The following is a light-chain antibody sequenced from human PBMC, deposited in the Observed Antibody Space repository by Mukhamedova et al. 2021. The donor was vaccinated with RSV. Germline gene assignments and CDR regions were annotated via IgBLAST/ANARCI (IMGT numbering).Light chain of an antibody. CDR2: GAS. J-gene: IGKJ1*01. V-gene: IGKV3-15*01. CDR3: QQYNNWPLWT. Sequence: NLAWYQQKPGQAPRLLIYGASTRATGIPARFSGSGSGTEFTLTISSLQSEDFAVYYCQQYNNWPLWTFGQGTKVEIK. CDR1: N.